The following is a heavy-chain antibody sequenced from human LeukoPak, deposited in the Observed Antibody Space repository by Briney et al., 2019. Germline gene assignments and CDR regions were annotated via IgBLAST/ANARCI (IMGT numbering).Heavy chain of an antibody. D-gene: IGHD3-16*01. CDR2: ISGSGDST. J-gene: IGHJ4*02. Sequence: GGSLRLSCAASRFTFSNYAMGWVRQAPGKGLEWVSAISGSGDSTYYADSVKGRFTISRDSSKNTLYLQMNSLRAEDTAVYYCAKAGGGYYFDYWGQGTLVTVSS. CDR3: AKAGGGYYFDY. CDR1: RFTFSNYA. V-gene: IGHV3-23*01.